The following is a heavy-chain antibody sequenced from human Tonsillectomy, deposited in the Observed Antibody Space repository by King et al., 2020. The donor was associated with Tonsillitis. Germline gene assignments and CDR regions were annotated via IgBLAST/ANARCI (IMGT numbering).Heavy chain of an antibody. J-gene: IGHJ4*02. CDR2: ISFDGSNK. D-gene: IGHD3-3*02. CDR3: ARDRLPGPISGDFDY. CDR1: GFTFGSHA. V-gene: IGHV3-30-3*01. Sequence: VQLVESGGGVVQPGRSLRLSCGATGFTFGSHAMHWVRQSPGKGLEWVAVISFDGSNKFYADSVKGRFTISRDNSKNTLFLQMNSLRAEDTAVYYCARDRLPGPISGDFDYWGQGTLVTVSS.